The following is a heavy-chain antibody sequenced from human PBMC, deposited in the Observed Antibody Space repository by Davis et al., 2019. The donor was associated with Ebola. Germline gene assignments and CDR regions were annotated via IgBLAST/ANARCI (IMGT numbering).Heavy chain of an antibody. CDR3: SCSSTSSDI. D-gene: IGHD2-2*01. J-gene: IGHJ3*02. CDR2: IWYDGSNK. Sequence: PGGSLSLSCAASGFTFSSYWMHWVRQAPGKGLEWVAVIWYDGSNKYYADSVKGRFTISRDNSKNTLYLQMNSLRAEDTAVYYCSCSSTSSDIWGQGTMVTVSS. CDR1: GFTFSSYW. V-gene: IGHV3-33*08.